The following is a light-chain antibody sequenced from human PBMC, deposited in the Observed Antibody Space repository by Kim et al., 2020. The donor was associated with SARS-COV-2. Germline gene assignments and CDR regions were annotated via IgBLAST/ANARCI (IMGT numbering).Light chain of an antibody. V-gene: IGKV3-20*01. Sequence: EIVLTQSPGSLSLSPGERATLSCRASQSVSSNTLAWYQQKPGQAPRLLIYGASSRATGIPDRFSGSGSGTDFTLTISRLEPEDFAVYYCQQYGSSPFTFGGGTKVDIK. CDR3: QQYGSSPFT. J-gene: IGKJ4*01. CDR1: QSVSSNT. CDR2: GAS.